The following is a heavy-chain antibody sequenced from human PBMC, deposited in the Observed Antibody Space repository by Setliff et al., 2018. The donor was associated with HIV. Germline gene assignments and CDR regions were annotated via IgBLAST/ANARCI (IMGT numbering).Heavy chain of an antibody. J-gene: IGHJ4*02. CDR2: VNHNGNI. D-gene: IGHD2-21*01. V-gene: IGHV4-34*01. CDR1: AVPFSNYY. CDR3: AITLVGVSTEMY. Sequence: SETLSLTCGLNAVPFSNYYWNWIRQSPEKGLEWIVEVNHNGNINYNPSLQSRVTVSVDTSKPQFSLEMSSLTAADTAVYYCAITLVGVSTEMYWGQGTLVTVSS.